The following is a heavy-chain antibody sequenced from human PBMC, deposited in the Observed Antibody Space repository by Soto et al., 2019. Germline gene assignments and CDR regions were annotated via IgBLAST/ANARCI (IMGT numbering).Heavy chain of an antibody. CDR3: ARELLFYDSDGFSWDDAFDI. D-gene: IGHD3-22*01. CDR2: IYQSGST. J-gene: IGHJ3*02. Sequence: QMHLQESGSGLVKPSQTLSLTCAVSGGSLSSSAYSWSWIRQPPGKGLEWIGFIYQSGSTYYNPSLTSRITRSLDRPKTQFSLKLSSVTAADTAVYYCARELLFYDSDGFSWDDAFDIWGQGTMVTVSS. V-gene: IGHV4-30-2*01. CDR1: GGSLSSSAYS.